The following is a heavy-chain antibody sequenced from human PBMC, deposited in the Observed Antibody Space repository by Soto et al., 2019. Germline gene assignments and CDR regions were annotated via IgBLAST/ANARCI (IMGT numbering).Heavy chain of an antibody. J-gene: IGHJ6*02. Sequence: PGGSLRLSCAASGFTFSSYAMSWVRQAPGKGLEWVSAISGSGGSTYYADSVKGRFTISRDNSKNTLYLQMNSLRAEDTAVYYCAKAFAPLVGYYYGMDVWGQGTTVTVSS. V-gene: IGHV3-23*01. D-gene: IGHD3-10*01. CDR3: AKAFAPLVGYYYGMDV. CDR2: ISGSGGST. CDR1: GFTFSSYA.